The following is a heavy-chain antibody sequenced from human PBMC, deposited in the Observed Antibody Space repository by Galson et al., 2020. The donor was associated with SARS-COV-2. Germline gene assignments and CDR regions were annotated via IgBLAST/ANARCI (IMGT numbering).Heavy chain of an antibody. Sequence: KIGESLKISCKGSGYSFTSYWISWVRQMPGKGLVWMGRIDPSDSYTNYSPSFQGHVTISADKSISTAYLQWSSLKASDTAMYYCARQSYYDSSGYPGPFDYWGQGTLVTVSS. CDR3: ARQSYYDSSGYPGPFDY. J-gene: IGHJ4*02. D-gene: IGHD3-22*01. CDR1: GYSFTSYW. V-gene: IGHV5-10-1*01. CDR2: IDPSDSYT.